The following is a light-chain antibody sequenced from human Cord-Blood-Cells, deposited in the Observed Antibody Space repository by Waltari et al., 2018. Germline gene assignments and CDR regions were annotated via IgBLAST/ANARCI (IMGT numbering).Light chain of an antibody. J-gene: IGLJ2*01. CDR1: SSDVGGYNY. CDR2: DVS. Sequence: QSALTQPRSVSGSPGQSVTISCTGTSSDVGGYNYVSWYQQHQGKAPKLMIYDVSKRPSGVPDRFSGSKSGNTASLTISGLQAEDEADYYCCSYAGSYTLVFGGGTKL. CDR3: CSYAGSYTLV. V-gene: IGLV2-11*01.